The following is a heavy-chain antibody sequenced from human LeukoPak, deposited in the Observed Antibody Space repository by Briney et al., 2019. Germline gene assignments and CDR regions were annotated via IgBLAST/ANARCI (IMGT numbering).Heavy chain of an antibody. CDR2: IYYSGST. CDR1: GGSISSSSYY. V-gene: IGHV4-39*01. J-gene: IGHJ3*02. D-gene: IGHD3-3*01. CDR3: ARLNPWSKAFDT. Sequence: SETLSLTCTVSGGSISSSSYYWGWIRQPPGKGLEWIGSIYYSGSTYYNPSLKSRVTISVDTSKNQFSLKLSSVTAADTAVYYCARLNPWSKAFDTWGQGTMVTVSS.